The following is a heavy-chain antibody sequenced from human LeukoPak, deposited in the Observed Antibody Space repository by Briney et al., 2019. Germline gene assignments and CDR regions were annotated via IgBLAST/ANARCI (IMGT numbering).Heavy chain of an antibody. CDR3: ASGGSDLAAACNY. CDR1: GYTFTSYD. D-gene: IGHD2-15*01. CDR2: MNPNSGNT. J-gene: IGHJ4*02. V-gene: IGHV1-8*01. Sequence: GASVKVSCNASGYTFTSYDINWVRQASGQGIEWMGWMNPNSGNTGYAQKFQCRVTMTRNTSISTAYMELNSLRSEDTAVYYCASGGSDLAAACNYWGQGTLVTVSS.